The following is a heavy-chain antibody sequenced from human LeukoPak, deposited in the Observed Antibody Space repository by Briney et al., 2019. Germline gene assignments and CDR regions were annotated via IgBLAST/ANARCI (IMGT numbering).Heavy chain of an antibody. J-gene: IGHJ5*02. CDR1: GYTYTTDG. CDR2: IDTYSGKT. V-gene: IGHV1-18*01. CDR3: ARDRGIAEADSFYV. Sequence: ASVKVFCKASGYTYTTDGISWVRQAPGQGLEWMGWIDTYSGKTNYAQKFQGRVTMTSDTSTSTAYMELRSLRSDDTAVYYCARDRGIAEADSFYVWGQGTLVTVSS. D-gene: IGHD6-13*01.